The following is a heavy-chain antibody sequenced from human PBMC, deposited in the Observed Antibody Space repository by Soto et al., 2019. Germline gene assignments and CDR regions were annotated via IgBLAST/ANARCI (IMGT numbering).Heavy chain of an antibody. D-gene: IGHD1-26*01. CDR3: QRPGWSGSYYSYFDY. V-gene: IGHV4-59*01. J-gene: IGHJ4*02. Sequence: SETLSLTWTLAGGPITSYYWNRRPQPPWRGLEWIDKSPYIGRTRYFPSLKTRVTISSGTSYNHFSRKRGSLTSPDTAEYYCQRPGWSGSYYSYFDYWGQETLGTV. CDR1: GGPITSYY. CDR2: SPYIGRT.